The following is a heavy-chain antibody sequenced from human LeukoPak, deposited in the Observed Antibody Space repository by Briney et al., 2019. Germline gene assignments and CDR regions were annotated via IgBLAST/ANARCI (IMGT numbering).Heavy chain of an antibody. CDR3: VKDLNGTWSFDY. V-gene: IGHV3-64D*06. J-gene: IGHJ4*02. CDR2: ISSNEYDT. CDR1: GFTFGAYF. D-gene: IGHD2-8*01. Sequence: GGSLRLSCSASGFTFGAYFMHWVRQAPGKGLQYVSSISSNEYDTYYADSVKGRFTISRDNFKNTLFLQMNNLRPEDTAVYYCVKDLNGTWSFDYWGQGTLVTVSS.